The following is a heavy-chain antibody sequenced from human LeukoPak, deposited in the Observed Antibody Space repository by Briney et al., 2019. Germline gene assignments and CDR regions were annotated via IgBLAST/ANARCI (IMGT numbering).Heavy chain of an antibody. D-gene: IGHD4-17*01. J-gene: IGHJ4*02. Sequence: GGSLRLSCAASGFTFSSYGMHWVRQAPGKGLEWVAVIWYDGSNKYYADSVKGRLTISRDNSKNTLYLQMNSLRAEDTAVYYCARGTVTTQLDYWGQGTLVTVSS. CDR3: ARGTVTTQLDY. CDR1: GFTFSSYG. V-gene: IGHV3-33*08. CDR2: IWYDGSNK.